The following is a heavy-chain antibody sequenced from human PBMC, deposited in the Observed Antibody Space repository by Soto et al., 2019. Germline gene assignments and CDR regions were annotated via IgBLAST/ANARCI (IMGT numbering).Heavy chain of an antibody. V-gene: IGHV1-18*01. D-gene: IGHD1-7*01. CDR1: GYTFTSYG. Sequence: GASVKVSCKASGYTFTSYGISWVRQAPGQGLEWMGWISAYNGNTNYAQKLQGRVTMTTDTSTSTAYMELRSLRSDDTAVYYCARMGTRNYLSARSILSKTYNWFDPWGQGTLVTVSS. CDR2: ISAYNGNT. J-gene: IGHJ5*02. CDR3: ARMGTRNYLSARSILSKTYNWFDP.